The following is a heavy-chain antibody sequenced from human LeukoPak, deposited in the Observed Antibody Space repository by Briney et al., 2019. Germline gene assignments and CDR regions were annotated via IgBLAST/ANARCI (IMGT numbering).Heavy chain of an antibody. CDR3: ARDSRQDVVVVVAAPGGY. J-gene: IGHJ4*02. Sequence: ASVKVSCKASGYTFTSYGISWVRQAPGQGLEWMGWISAHNGNTNYAQKLQGRVTMTTDTSTSTAYMELRSLRSDDTAVYYCARDSRQDVVVVVAAPGGYWGQGTLVTVSS. CDR2: ISAHNGNT. D-gene: IGHD2-15*01. CDR1: GYTFTSYG. V-gene: IGHV1-18*01.